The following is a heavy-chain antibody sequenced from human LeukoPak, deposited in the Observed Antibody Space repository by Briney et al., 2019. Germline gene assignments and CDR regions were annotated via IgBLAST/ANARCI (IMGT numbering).Heavy chain of an antibody. V-gene: IGHV3-23*01. CDR2: ISGCGENT. J-gene: IGHJ2*01. Sequence: GGSLRLSCAASGFTFTSYAMSWIRQAPGKGLEWVSAISGCGENTYYADSVKGRFTISRDNSKNTLYLQMNSLRAEDTATYYCAKPRAMTTGVGRYFDLWGRDTLVTVSS. CDR3: AKPRAMTTGVGRYFDL. CDR1: GFTFTSYA. D-gene: IGHD1-1*01.